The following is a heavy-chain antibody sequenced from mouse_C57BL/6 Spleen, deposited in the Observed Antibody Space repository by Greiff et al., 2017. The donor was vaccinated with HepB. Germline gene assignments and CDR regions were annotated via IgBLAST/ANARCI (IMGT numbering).Heavy chain of an antibody. CDR2: IDPSDSYT. CDR3: ARWGDGSSYGYFDV. V-gene: IGHV1-69*01. J-gene: IGHJ1*03. D-gene: IGHD1-1*01. CDR1: GYTFTSYW. Sequence: VQLQQPGAELVMPGASVKLSCKASGYTFTSYWMHWVKQRPGQGLEWIGEIDPSDSYTNYNQKFKGKSTLTVDKSSSTAYMQLSSLTSEDSAVYYCARWGDGSSYGYFDVWGTGTTVTVSS.